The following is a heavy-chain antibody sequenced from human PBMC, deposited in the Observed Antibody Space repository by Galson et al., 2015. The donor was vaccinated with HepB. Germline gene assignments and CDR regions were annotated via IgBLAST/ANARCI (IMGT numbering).Heavy chain of an antibody. CDR2: ISYDGSNK. CDR3: AKPRGNIVVVVAYFDY. J-gene: IGHJ4*02. Sequence: SLRLSCAASGFTFSSYAMHWVRQAPGKGLEWVAVISYDGSNKYYADSVKGRFTISRDNSKNTLYLQMNSLRAEDTAVYYCAKPRGNIVVVVAYFDYWGQGTLVTVSS. CDR1: GFTFSSYA. D-gene: IGHD2-15*01. V-gene: IGHV3-30*18.